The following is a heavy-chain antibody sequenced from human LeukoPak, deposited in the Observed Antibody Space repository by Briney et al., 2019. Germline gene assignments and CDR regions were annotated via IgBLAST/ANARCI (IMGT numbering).Heavy chain of an antibody. Sequence: SETLSLTCTVSGGSISSSSYYWGWIRQPPGKGLEWIGSIYYSGSTYYNPSLKSRVTISVDTSKNQSSLKLSSVTAADTAVYYCARALAFDYWGQGTLVTVSS. CDR2: IYYSGST. V-gene: IGHV4-39*01. J-gene: IGHJ4*02. CDR1: GGSISSSSYY. CDR3: ARALAFDY.